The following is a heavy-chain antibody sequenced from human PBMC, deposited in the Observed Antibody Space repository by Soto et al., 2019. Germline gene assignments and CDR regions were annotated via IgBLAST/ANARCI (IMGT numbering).Heavy chain of an antibody. CDR3: ARQGFGPLHGLVDV. J-gene: IGHJ6*02. D-gene: IGHD3-10*01. CDR2: VHHSWGS. Sequence: QVQLQESGPGLVKPSETMSLSCTVSGGSISSYYWSWFRQSPGKRMEWIGYVHHSWGSSYNPSLLSRVAISLDTSERQFSLKVTSVTATDTAVYYCARQGFGPLHGLVDVWGQGTTVTVSS. V-gene: IGHV4-59*08. CDR1: GGSISSYY.